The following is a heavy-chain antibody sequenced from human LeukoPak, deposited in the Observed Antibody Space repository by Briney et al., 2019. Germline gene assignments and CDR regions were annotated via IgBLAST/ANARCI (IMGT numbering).Heavy chain of an antibody. CDR1: GFTFSDYY. J-gene: IGHJ4*02. D-gene: IGHD5-24*01. CDR2: ISFSGSPT. CDR3: ARERGRGMATSYFDY. Sequence: GGSLRLSCAASGFTFSDYYMSWIRQAPGKGLEWVSYISFSGSPTQYADSVKGRFTISRDNSKNTLYLQMNSLRAEDTAVYYCARERGRGMATSYFDYWGQGTLVTVSS. V-gene: IGHV3-11*01.